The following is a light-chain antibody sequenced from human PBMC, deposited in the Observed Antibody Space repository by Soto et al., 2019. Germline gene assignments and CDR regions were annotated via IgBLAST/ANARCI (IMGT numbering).Light chain of an antibody. J-gene: IGKJ2*01. Sequence: DVQMAQSPSAMSASVGDRVTIACRASQDISRFVAWFQHKPGRAPERLIYETSNLQPGVPSRFSGSGSGTEFTLAISGLQPEDFATYYCLQHNTYPYTFCQVTKLEIK. CDR3: LQHNTYPYT. CDR2: ETS. CDR1: QDISRF. V-gene: IGKV1-17*03.